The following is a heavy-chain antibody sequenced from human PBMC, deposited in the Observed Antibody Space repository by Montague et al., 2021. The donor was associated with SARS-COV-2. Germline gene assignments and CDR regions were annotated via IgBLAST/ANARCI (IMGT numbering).Heavy chain of an antibody. Sequence: TRSLTCSVSGGSINGEGDNWTWISQGTGGDLEWLGYLYYNGMTHYSPSLKSRASFSLDTSKSQFSLKLTSATATDSALYFCVSSLPGNQFQFDYWGQGALVTVSS. D-gene: IGHD1-14*01. CDR2: LYYNGMT. CDR3: VSSLPGNQFQFDY. J-gene: IGHJ4*02. CDR1: GGSINGEGDN. V-gene: IGHV4-31*03.